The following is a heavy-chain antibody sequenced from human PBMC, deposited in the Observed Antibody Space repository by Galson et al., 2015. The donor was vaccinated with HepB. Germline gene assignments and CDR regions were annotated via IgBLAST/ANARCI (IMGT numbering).Heavy chain of an antibody. J-gene: IGHJ4*02. Sequence: SLRLSCAASGFTFSTYAMSWVRQAPGKGLEWVSAISGTGGSTFYADSVKGRFTISRDNSKNTLYLQMSSLRAEDTAVYYCAVSFDSSAYYSQIDYWGQGTLVTVSS. CDR2: ISGTGGST. CDR3: AVSFDSSAYYSQIDY. D-gene: IGHD3-22*01. V-gene: IGHV3-23*01. CDR1: GFTFSTYA.